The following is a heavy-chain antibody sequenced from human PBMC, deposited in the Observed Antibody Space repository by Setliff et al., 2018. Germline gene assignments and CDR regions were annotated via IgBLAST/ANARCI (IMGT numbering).Heavy chain of an antibody. CDR1: GFSFSVFA. J-gene: IGHJ4*02. CDR3: SSYLVS. Sequence: PGGSLRLSCAASGFSFSVFAMSWVRQAPGRGLEWVSAISGPGGSTYYADSVKGRFTISRDNSKNTLYLQMNSLRAEDTAVYYCSSYLVSWGQGALVTVSS. V-gene: IGHV3-23*01. D-gene: IGHD2-21*01. CDR2: ISGPGGST.